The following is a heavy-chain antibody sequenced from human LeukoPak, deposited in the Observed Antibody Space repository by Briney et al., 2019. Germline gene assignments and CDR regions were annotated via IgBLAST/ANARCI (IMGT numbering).Heavy chain of an antibody. V-gene: IGHV3-23*01. CDR1: GFTFSSYW. Sequence: PGGSLRLSCAASGFTFSSYWMSWVRQAPGKGLEWVSAISGSGGSTYYADSVKGRFTISRDNSKNTLYLQMNSLRAEDTAVYYCARDIVVVPAAIPNYFDYWGQGTLVTVSS. D-gene: IGHD2-2*01. CDR3: ARDIVVVPAAIPNYFDY. J-gene: IGHJ4*02. CDR2: ISGSGGST.